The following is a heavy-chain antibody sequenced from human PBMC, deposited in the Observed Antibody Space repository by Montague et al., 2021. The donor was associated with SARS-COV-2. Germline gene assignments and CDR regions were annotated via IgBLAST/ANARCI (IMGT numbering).Heavy chain of an antibody. D-gene: IGHD6-13*01. CDR3: ARGHYSRSLYGIRYYFDY. CDR1: GGSFSGYY. J-gene: IGHJ4*02. CDR2: INRSGST. V-gene: IGHV4-34*01. Sequence: SETLSLTCAVYGGSFSGYYWSWIRQPPGKGLEWIGEINRSGSTNYNPSLKSRVTISVDTSKNQFSLKLSSVTAADTAVYYCARGHYSRSLYGIRYYFDYWGQGTLVTVSS.